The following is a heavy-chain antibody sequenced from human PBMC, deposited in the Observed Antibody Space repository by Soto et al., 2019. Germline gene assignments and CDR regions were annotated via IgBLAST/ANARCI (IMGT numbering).Heavy chain of an antibody. CDR3: ASNARPSGEYYHHYGLSV. Sequence: ASVKVSCKASGGTFSSYAISWVRQAPGQGLEWMGGIIPIFGTANYAQKFQGRVTITADESTSTAYMELSSLRSEDTAVYYCASNARPSGEYYHHYGLSVWAQGTTVPVSS. J-gene: IGHJ6*02. CDR2: IIPIFGTA. D-gene: IGHD3-10*01. V-gene: IGHV1-69*13. CDR1: GGTFSSYA.